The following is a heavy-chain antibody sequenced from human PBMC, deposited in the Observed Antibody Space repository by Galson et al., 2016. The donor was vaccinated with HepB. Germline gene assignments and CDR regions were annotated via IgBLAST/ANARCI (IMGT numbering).Heavy chain of an antibody. V-gene: IGHV3-23*01. J-gene: IGHJ4*02. CDR3: AKDHPSSGWPTFDH. CDR2: VNNGGNP. D-gene: IGHD6-19*01. CDR1: RFNFRNFA. Sequence: SLRLSCAASRFNFRNFAMSWVRQAAGKGLEWVASVNNGGNPYYADSGKGRFIVSRDNSQNTLDLQLNSLRAEDTAVYYCAKDHPSSGWPTFDHWGPGTLVTVSS.